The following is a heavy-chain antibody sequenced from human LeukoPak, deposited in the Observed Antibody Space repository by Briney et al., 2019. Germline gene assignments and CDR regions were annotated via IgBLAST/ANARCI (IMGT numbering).Heavy chain of an antibody. J-gene: IGHJ4*02. D-gene: IGHD3-22*01. CDR2: IYYSGST. CDR1: GGSISSSSYY. CDR3: ARLGLRITMIVVAEPDYFDY. Sequence: SSETLSLNCTVSGGSISSSSYYWGWIRQPPGKGLEWIGSIYYSGSTYYNPSLKSRATISVDTSKNQFSLKLSSVTAADTAVYYCARLGLRITMIVVAEPDYFDYWGQGTLVTVSS. V-gene: IGHV4-39*01.